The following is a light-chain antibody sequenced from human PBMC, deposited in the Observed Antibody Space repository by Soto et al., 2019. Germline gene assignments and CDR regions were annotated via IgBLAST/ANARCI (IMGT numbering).Light chain of an antibody. V-gene: IGKV1-12*01. CDR2: AAS. J-gene: IGKJ4*01. Sequence: TPSVAALSRTIGDRVTSTCMASHDIGGRLGWFQQKPGKAHQYLIQAASILQSGVPSRFSGCGWGTQLMINICGLQPEDVPSYCCLLYDNLPLPFGGGTKV. CDR1: HDIGGR. CDR3: LLYDNLPLP.